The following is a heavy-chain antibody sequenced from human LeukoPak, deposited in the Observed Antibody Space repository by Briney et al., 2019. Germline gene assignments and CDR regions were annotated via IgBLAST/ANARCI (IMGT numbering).Heavy chain of an antibody. Sequence: QPGGSLRLSCAASGFAFSSYNMNWVRQAPGKWLEWVSNISSGSDTIFYADSVKGRFTISRDNAKNSLYLQMNSLRAEDTAVYYCARPYCASTSCPTFEYWGQGTLVTVSS. CDR1: GFAFSSYN. D-gene: IGHD2-2*01. J-gene: IGHJ4*02. V-gene: IGHV3-48*01. CDR2: ISSGSDTI. CDR3: ARPYCASTSCPTFEY.